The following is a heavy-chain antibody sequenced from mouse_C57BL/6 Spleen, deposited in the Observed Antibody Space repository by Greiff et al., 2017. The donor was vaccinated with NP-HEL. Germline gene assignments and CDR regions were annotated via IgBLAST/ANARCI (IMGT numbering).Heavy chain of an antibody. V-gene: IGHV1-15*01. CDR1: GYTFTDYE. CDR3: TRKDLRGYFDV. Sequence: QVQLQQSGAELVRPGASVTLSCKASGYTFTDYEMHWVKQTPVHGLEWIGAIDPETGGTAYNQKFKGKAILTADKSSSTAYMELRSLTSEDSAVYYCTRKDLRGYFDVWGTGTTVTVSS. J-gene: IGHJ1*03. D-gene: IGHD1-1*01. CDR2: IDPETGGT.